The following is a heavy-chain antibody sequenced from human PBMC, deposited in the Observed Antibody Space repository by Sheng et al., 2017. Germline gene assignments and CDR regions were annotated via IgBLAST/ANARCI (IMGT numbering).Heavy chain of an antibody. D-gene: IGHD3-22*01. CDR2: IYYSGST. V-gene: IGHV4-39*07. CDR1: GGSISSSSYY. Sequence: QLQLQESGPGLVKPSETLSLTCTVSGGSISSSSYYWGWIRQPPGKGLEWIGSIYYSGSTYYNPSLKSRVTISVDTSKNQFSLKLSSVTAADTAVYYCARGIRNYDSSGYYLDYWGQGTLGHRLL. J-gene: IGHJ4*02. CDR3: ARGIRNYDSSGYYLDY.